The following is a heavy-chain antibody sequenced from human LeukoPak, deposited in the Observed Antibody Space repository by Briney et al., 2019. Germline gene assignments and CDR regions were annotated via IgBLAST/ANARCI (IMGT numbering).Heavy chain of an antibody. Sequence: SETLSLTCTVSGGSISSSSYCWGWIRQPPGKGLEWIGSIYYSGSTYYNPSLKSRVTISVDTSKNQFSLKLSSVTAADTAVYYCARRRAYCGGDCYQWGQGTLVTVSS. CDR3: ARRRAYCGGDCYQ. D-gene: IGHD2-21*02. CDR1: GGSISSSSYC. CDR2: IYYSGST. J-gene: IGHJ4*02. V-gene: IGHV4-39*01.